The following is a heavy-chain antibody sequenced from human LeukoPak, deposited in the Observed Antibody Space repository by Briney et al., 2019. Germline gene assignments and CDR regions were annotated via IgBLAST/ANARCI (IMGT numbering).Heavy chain of an antibody. V-gene: IGHV4-31*03. CDR1: GGSISSGGYY. D-gene: IGHD3-22*01. CDR2: IYYSGST. CDR3: ARVRRITMIVDL. J-gene: IGHJ5*02. Sequence: PSQTLSLTCTVSGGSISSGGYYWSWIRQHPGKGLEWIGYIYYSGSTYYNPSLKSRVTISVDTSKNQFSLKLSSVTAADTAVYYCARVRRITMIVDLWGQGTLVTVSS.